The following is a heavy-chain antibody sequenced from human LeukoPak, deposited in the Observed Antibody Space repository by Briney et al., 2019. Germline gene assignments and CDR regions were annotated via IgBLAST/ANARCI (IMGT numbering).Heavy chain of an antibody. V-gene: IGHV3-30*18. CDR2: ISYDGSNK. CDR3: AKDLGGYNVCY. Sequence: GGSLRLSCAASGFTFSSYGMHWVRQAPGKGLEWVAVISYDGSNKCYADSVKGRFTISRDNSKNTLHLQMNSLRAEDTAVYYCAKDLGGYNVCYWGQGTLVTVSS. CDR1: GFTFSSYG. J-gene: IGHJ4*02. D-gene: IGHD5-24*01.